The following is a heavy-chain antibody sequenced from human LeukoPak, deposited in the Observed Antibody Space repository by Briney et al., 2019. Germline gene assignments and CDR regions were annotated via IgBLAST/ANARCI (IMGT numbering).Heavy chain of an antibody. CDR2: IYHSGST. D-gene: IGHD4-17*01. CDR3: ARLGDYREY. Sequence: SETLSLTCAVSGYSISSGYYWGWIRQPPGKGLEWIGSIYHSGSTYYNPSLKSRVTISVDTSKNQFSLKLSSVTAADTAVYYCARLGDYREYWGQGTLATVSS. CDR1: GYSISSGYY. J-gene: IGHJ4*02. V-gene: IGHV4-38-2*01.